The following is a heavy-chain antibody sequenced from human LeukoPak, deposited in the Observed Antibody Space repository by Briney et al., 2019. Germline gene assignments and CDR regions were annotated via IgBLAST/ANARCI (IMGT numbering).Heavy chain of an antibody. J-gene: IGHJ4*02. V-gene: IGHV3-23*01. Sequence: GGSLRLSCAASEFTFSTYWMHWVRQAPGKGLEWVSAFSGSGGSTYYADSVKGRFTISRDNSKNTLYLQMNSLRAEDTAVYYCAKSSPPPLRYWGQGTLVTVSS. CDR1: EFTFSTYW. CDR3: AKSSPPPLRY. CDR2: FSGSGGST.